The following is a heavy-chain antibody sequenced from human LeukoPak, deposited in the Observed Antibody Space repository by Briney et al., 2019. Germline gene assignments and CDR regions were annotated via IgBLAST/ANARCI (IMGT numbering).Heavy chain of an antibody. CDR1: GGTFSSYA. D-gene: IGHD5-18*01. J-gene: IGHJ3*02. CDR2: IIPIFGTA. V-gene: IGHV1-69*05. CDR3: ATSWIQLWLPIPHQETDAFDI. Sequence: ASVKVSCKASGGTFSSYAISWVRQAPGQGLEWMGGIIPIFGTANYAQKFQGRVTITTDESTSTAYMELSSLRSEDTAVYYCATSWIQLWLPIPHQETDAFDIWGQGTMVPVSS.